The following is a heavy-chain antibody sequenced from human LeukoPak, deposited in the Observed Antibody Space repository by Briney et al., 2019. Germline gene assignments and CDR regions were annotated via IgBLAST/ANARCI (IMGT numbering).Heavy chain of an antibody. CDR1: GFTFGNYG. J-gene: IGHJ4*02. V-gene: IGHV3-30*18. CDR3: AKDNVAAAGRYFDY. Sequence: LPGRSLRLSCAASGFTFGNYGMHWVRQAPGKGLEWVALISYDGSNKYFADSVKGRFTISRDNSKNTLYLQMHSLRAEDTAVYYCAKDNVAAAGRYFDYWGQGTLVTVSS. CDR2: ISYDGSNK. D-gene: IGHD6-13*01.